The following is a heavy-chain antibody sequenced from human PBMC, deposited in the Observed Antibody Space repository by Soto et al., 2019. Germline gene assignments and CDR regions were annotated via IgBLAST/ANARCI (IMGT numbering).Heavy chain of an antibody. D-gene: IGHD4-4*01. V-gene: IGHV3-53*01. CDR2: IYSGGST. J-gene: IGHJ4*02. CDR3: ARDTDSNYGY. CDR1: GFTVSSNY. Sequence: GGSLRLSCAVSGFTVSSNYMSWVRQAPGKGLEWVSVIYSGGSTYYADSVKGRFTISRDNSKNTLYLQMNSLRAEDTAVYYCARDTDSNYGYWGQGTLVTVSS.